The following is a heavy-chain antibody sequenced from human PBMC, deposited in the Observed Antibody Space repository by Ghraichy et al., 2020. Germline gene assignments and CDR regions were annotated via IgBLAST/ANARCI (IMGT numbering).Heavy chain of an antibody. D-gene: IGHD3-16*01. CDR3: ARHPWGYYYYGMDV. J-gene: IGHJ6*02. CDR1: GGSINSSRYY. V-gene: IGHV4-39*01. CDR2: INYSGST. Sequence: SETLSLTCSVSGGSINSSRYYWGWIRQPPGKGLEWIGSINYSGSTYYNPSLKSRVTIFVDTSKNQFSRRLSSVTAADTAVYYCARHPWGYYYYGMDVWGQGTTVTVS.